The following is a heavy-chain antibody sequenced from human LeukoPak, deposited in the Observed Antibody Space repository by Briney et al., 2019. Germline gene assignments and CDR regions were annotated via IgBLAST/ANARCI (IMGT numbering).Heavy chain of an antibody. J-gene: IGHJ4*02. Sequence: SETLSLTCTVSGGSISSSSYYWGWIRQPPGKGLEWIGNGYYSGNTYQNPSLKSRVTISVDTSKNQFSLKLSSVTAADTAVYYCARVGYYYDSSGLDYWGQGTLVTVSS. CDR3: ARVGYYYDSSGLDY. CDR2: GYYSGNT. CDR1: GGSISSSSYY. V-gene: IGHV4-39*07. D-gene: IGHD3-22*01.